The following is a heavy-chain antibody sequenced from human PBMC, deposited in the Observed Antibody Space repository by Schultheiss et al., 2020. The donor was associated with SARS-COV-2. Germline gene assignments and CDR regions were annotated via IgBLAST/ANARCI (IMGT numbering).Heavy chain of an antibody. D-gene: IGHD2-15*01. Sequence: GGSLRLSCAASGFTFSSYAMHWVRQAPGKGLEWVAVISYDGSNKYYADSVKGRFTISRDNSKNTLYLQMNSLRAEDTAVYYCAARYCSGGSCYHAYWGQGTLVTVSS. CDR3: AARYCSGGSCYHAY. V-gene: IGHV3-30*07. J-gene: IGHJ4*02. CDR1: GFTFSSYA. CDR2: ISYDGSNK.